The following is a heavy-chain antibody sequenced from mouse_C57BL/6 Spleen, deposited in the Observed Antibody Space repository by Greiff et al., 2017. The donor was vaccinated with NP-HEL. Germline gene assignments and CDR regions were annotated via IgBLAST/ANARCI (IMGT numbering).Heavy chain of an antibody. CDR3: ARQVYDGAWFAY. CDR2: ISNGGGST. CDR1: GFTFSDYY. V-gene: IGHV5-12*01. Sequence: EVKLVESGGGLVQPGGSLKLSCAASGFTFSDYYMYWVRQTPEKRLEWVAYISNGGGSTYYPDTVKGRFTISRDNAKNTLYLQMSRLKSEDTAMYYCARQVYDGAWFAYWGQGTLVTVSA. D-gene: IGHD2-3*01. J-gene: IGHJ3*01.